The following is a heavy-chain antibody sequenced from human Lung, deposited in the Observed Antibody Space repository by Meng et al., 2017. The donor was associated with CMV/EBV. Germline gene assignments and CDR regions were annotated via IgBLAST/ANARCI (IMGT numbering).Heavy chain of an antibody. CDR2: LSSDGRNS. V-gene: IGHV3-30*18. D-gene: IGHD2/OR15-2a*01. J-gene: IGHJ4*02. Sequence: PSCAGSGFDFGGFGMAWVRQVPGKGLEWVALLSSDGRNSFYSASVKGRFAISRDNSQKTVHLQMNSLESEDTAVYYCAKRNMWHFDYWGQGTLVTVSS. CDR3: AKRNMWHFDY. CDR1: GFDFGGFG.